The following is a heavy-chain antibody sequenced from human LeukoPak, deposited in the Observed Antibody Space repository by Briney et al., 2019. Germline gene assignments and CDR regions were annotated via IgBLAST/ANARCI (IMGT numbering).Heavy chain of an antibody. CDR3: ANDSQWPFDY. CDR1: GFTFSSYA. J-gene: IGHJ4*02. V-gene: IGHV3-30*04. Sequence: PGGSLRLSCAASGFTFSSYAMHWVRQAPGKGLEWVAVISYDGSNKYYADSVKGRFSISRDNSKNTLYLQMNSLRAEDTAVYYCANDSQWPFDYWGQGTLVTVSS. D-gene: IGHD6-19*01. CDR2: ISYDGSNK.